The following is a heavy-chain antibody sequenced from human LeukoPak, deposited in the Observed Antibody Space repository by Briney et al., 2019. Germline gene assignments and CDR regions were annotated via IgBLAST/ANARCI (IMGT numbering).Heavy chain of an antibody. CDR2: ISSSGSTI. V-gene: IGHV3-11*01. J-gene: IGHJ4*02. CDR1: GFTFSDYY. D-gene: IGHD6-13*01. CDR3: ASSEAAAGTYQLGK. Sequence: GGSLRLSCAASGFTFSDYYMSWIRQAPGKGLEWVSYISSSGSTIYYADSVKGRFTISRDNAKNSLYLQMNSLRSDDTALYYCASSEAAAGTYQLGKRGQGTLVTVSS.